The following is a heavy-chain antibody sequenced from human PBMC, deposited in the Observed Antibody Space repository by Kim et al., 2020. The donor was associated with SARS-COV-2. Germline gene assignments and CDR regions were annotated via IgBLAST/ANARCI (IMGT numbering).Heavy chain of an antibody. CDR2: INAGNGNT. D-gene: IGHD2-8*02. J-gene: IGHJ6*02. CDR1: GYTFTSYA. V-gene: IGHV1-3*01. CDR3: ARGMVLSYYYYGMDV. Sequence: ASVKVSCKASGYTFTSYAMHWVRQAPGQRLEWMGWINAGNGNTKYSQKFQGRVTITRDTSASTAYMELSSLRSEDTAVYYCARGMVLSYYYYGMDVWGQGTTVTVSS.